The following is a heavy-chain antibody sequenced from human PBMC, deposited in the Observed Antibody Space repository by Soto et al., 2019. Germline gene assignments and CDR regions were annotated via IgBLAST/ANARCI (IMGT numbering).Heavy chain of an antibody. CDR1: GCTFTSYG. CDR2: ISAYNGNT. D-gene: IGHD3-16*02. J-gene: IGHJ4*02. Sequence: ASVKVSCKASGCTFTSYGISWVRQAPGQGLEWMGWISAYNGNTNYAQKLQGRVTMTTDTSTSTAYMELRSLRSDDTAVYYCARDLYVWGSYRPTRYFDYWGQGTLVTVSS. V-gene: IGHV1-18*01. CDR3: ARDLYVWGSYRPTRYFDY.